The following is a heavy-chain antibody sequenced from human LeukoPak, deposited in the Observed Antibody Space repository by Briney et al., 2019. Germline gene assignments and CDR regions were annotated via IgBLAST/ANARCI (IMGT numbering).Heavy chain of an antibody. J-gene: IGHJ6*03. CDR2: IYYSGST. Sequence: SETLSLTCTVSGGSISSSSYYWGWIRQPPGKGLEWIGSIYYSGSTYYNPSLKSRVTISVDTSKNQFSLKLSSVTAADTAVYYCARIPGDYCSSTSCLRNYYMDVWGKGTTVTVSS. CDR1: GGSISSSSYY. V-gene: IGHV4-39*07. CDR3: ARIPGDYCSSTSCLRNYYMDV. D-gene: IGHD2-2*01.